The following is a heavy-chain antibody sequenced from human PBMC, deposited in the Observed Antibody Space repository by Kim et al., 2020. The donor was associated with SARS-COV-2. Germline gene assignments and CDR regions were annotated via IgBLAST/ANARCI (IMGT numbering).Heavy chain of an antibody. J-gene: IGHJ5*02. Sequence: SETLSLTCAVSGGSFSGYYWSWIRQPPGKGLEWIGEINHSGSTDYNPSLKSRVTISIDTSKNQFSLKLSSVTAADTAVYYCARDDGVATIFWFDPWGQGT. CDR3: ARDDGVATIFWFDP. CDR1: GGSFSGYY. D-gene: IGHD5-12*01. CDR2: INHSGST. V-gene: IGHV4-34*01.